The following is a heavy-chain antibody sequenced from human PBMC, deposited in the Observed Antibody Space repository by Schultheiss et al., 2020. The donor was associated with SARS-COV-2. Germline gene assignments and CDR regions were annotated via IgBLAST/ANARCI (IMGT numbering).Heavy chain of an antibody. J-gene: IGHJ6*02. Sequence: SQTLSLTCTVSGGSISSYYWNWIRQPAGKGLEWIGRIYTTGVTNYNPSLKTRVTMSVDSSKNQFSLKLSSVTAADTAVYYCARDIPSNGMDVWGQGTTVTVSS. CDR3: ARDIPSNGMDV. CDR1: GGSISSYY. V-gene: IGHV4-4*07. CDR2: IYTTGVT.